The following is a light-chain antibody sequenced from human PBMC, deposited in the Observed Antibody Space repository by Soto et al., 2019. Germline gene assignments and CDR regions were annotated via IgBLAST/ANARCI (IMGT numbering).Light chain of an antibody. CDR1: QSISGN. J-gene: IGKJ4*01. CDR3: QPRNSWPLT. Sequence: EIVLAQSPATLSLSPGERATLSCRASQSISGNLAWYQKKPGQPPRLLIYDASNRATDIPTRFSGGGSGTDFTLTITSLAPEDFAIYFCQPRNSWPLTFGGGTKVEIK. CDR2: DAS. V-gene: IGKV3-11*01.